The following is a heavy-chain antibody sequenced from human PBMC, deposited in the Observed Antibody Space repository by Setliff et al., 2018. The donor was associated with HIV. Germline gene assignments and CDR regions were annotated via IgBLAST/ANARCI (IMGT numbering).Heavy chain of an antibody. CDR1: GGPLTDHY. V-gene: IGHV3-11*01. CDR2: ISSSGSTI. J-gene: IGHJ3*02. CDR3: ARDSPALDAFDI. Sequence: LSLTCAVHGGPLTDHYWNWIRQAPGKGLEWVSYISSSGSTIYYADSVKGRFTISRDNAKNSLYLQMNSLRAEDTAVYYCARDSPALDAFDIWGQGTMVTVSS.